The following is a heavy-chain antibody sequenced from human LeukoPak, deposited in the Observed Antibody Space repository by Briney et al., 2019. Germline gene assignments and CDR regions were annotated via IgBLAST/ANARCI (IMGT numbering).Heavy chain of an antibody. V-gene: IGHV4-61*02. CDR3: AREGYCSGGSCYSTFDY. D-gene: IGHD2-15*01. CDR1: GGSISSGSYY. CDR2: IYTSGST. Sequence: PSETLSLTCTVSGGSISSGSYYWSWIRQPAGKGLEWIGRIYTSGSTNYNPSLKSRVTISVDTSKNQFSLKLSSVTAADTAVYYCAREGYCSGGSCYSTFDYWGQGTLVTVSS. J-gene: IGHJ4*02.